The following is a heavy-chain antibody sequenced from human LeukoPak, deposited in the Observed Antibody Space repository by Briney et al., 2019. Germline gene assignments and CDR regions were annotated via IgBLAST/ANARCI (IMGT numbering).Heavy chain of an antibody. V-gene: IGHV3-48*03. Sequence: GGALRLSCAASVFTFNRYEFIWVRQAPGKRREWVSYIYTTATTIYYADSVKGRFSISRDKAKSSLYMKMNSLRAEDTAVYYCAKWYPGNMDVWGKGNTVTVSS. CDR2: IYTTATTI. CDR3: AKWYPGNMDV. D-gene: IGHD2-2*01. J-gene: IGHJ6*04. CDR1: VFTFNRYE.